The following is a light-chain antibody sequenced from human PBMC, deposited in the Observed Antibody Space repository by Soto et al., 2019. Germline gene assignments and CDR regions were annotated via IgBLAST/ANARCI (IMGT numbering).Light chain of an antibody. V-gene: IGLV1-44*01. Sequence: QSVLTQPPSASGTPGQRVTISCSGSSSNIGTNTGNWYQQLPGTAPKLLIYSNNQRPSGVPDRFSGSKSGTSASLAISGLQSEDEADYYCAAWDDSLNAWVFGGGTKVTVL. CDR1: SSNIGTNT. CDR3: AAWDDSLNAWV. J-gene: IGLJ3*02. CDR2: SNN.